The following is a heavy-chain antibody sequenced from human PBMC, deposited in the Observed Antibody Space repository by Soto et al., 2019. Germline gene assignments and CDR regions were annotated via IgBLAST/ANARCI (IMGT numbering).Heavy chain of an antibody. D-gene: IGHD2-21*02. CDR2: ISYDGSNK. CDR3: AKGLAYCGGDCYSHFDL. J-gene: IGHJ2*01. CDR1: GFTFSSYG. Sequence: HPGGSLRLSCAASGFTFSSYGMHWVRQAPGKGLEWVAVISYDGSNKYYADSVKGRFTISRDNSKNTLYLQMNSLRAEDTAVYYCAKGLAYCGGDCYSHFDLWGRGTLVTVSS. V-gene: IGHV3-30*18.